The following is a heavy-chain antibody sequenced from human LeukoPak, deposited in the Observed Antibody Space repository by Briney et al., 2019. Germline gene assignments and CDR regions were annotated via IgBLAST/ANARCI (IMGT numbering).Heavy chain of an antibody. V-gene: IGHV3-33*06. J-gene: IGHJ4*02. Sequence: GGSLRLSCAASGFTFSSYGMHWVRQAPGKGPEWVAVIWYDGSNKYYADSVKGRFTISRDNSKNTLYLQMNSLRAEDTAVYYCAKARPDCSSTSCYTTEIDYWGQGTLVTVSS. CDR3: AKARPDCSSTSCYTTEIDY. CDR1: GFTFSSYG. D-gene: IGHD2-2*02. CDR2: IWYDGSNK.